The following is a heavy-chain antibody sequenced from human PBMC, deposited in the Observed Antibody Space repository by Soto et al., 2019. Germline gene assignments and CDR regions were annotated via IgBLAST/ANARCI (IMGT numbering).Heavy chain of an antibody. D-gene: IGHD3-22*01. CDR3: ARGEKVTMIVVANAYGMDV. V-gene: IGHV4-4*02. CDR2: IYHSGST. CDR1: GGSISSSNW. Sequence: PSETLSLTCAVSGGSISSSNWWSWVRQPPGKGLERIGEIYHSGSTNYNPSLKSRVTISVDKSKNQFSLKLSSVTAADTAVYYCARGEKVTMIVVANAYGMDVWGQGTTVTVSS. J-gene: IGHJ6*02.